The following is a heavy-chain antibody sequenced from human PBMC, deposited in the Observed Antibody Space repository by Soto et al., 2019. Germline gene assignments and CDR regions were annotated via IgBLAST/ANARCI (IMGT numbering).Heavy chain of an antibody. J-gene: IGHJ4*02. Sequence: QVQLVQSGAEVKMPGASVKVSCKASGYTFTSCGISWVRQAPGQGLEWMGWISPYNGNTYYVQKFQGRVTMTTDTSTNTAYMELRSLRSDDTAVYYCARDFPLIMAGHDYWGQGTLVTVSS. D-gene: IGHD6-19*01. V-gene: IGHV1-18*01. CDR1: GYTFTSCG. CDR3: ARDFPLIMAGHDY. CDR2: ISPYNGNT.